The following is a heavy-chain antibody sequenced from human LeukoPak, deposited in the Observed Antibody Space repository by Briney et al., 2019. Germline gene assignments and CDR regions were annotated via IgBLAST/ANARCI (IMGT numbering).Heavy chain of an antibody. CDR1: GITFTSYY. D-gene: IGHD6-13*01. J-gene: IGHJ4*02. V-gene: IGHV1-46*01. CDR3: ALIAPPHN. CDR2: INPSGTIT. Sequence: ASVKVSCKASGITFTSYYIHWVRQAPGRGLEWMGKINPSGTITTYAPKYQGRVTVTKDTSTNTVYMELSGLRSDDTAVYYCALIAPPHNWGQGTLVTVSS.